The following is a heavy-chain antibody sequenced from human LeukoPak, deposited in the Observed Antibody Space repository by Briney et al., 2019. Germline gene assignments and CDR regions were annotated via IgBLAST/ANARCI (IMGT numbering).Heavy chain of an antibody. CDR3: ARRGRITMVRGVIMGNWFDP. J-gene: IGHJ5*02. Sequence: SETLSLTCAVYGGSFSGYYWSWIRQPPGKGLEWIGEINHSGSTNYNPSLKSRVTISVDTSKNQFSLKLSSVTAADTAVYYCARRGRITMVRGVIMGNWFDPWGQGTLVTVSS. V-gene: IGHV4-34*01. CDR1: GGSFSGYY. CDR2: INHSGST. D-gene: IGHD3-10*01.